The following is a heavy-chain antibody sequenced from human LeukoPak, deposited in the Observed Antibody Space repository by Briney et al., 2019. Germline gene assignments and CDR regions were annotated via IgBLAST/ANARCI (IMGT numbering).Heavy chain of an antibody. CDR1: RFTFSVHS. CDR2: ISSNSDTK. D-gene: IGHD3-10*01. Sequence: GGSLRLSCTASRFTFSVHSMNWVRQAPGKGLQWVSFISSNSDTKYYADSVKGRFTISRDNAKNTLHLEMSGLRAEDTALYHCARESLWFGSGFDPWGQGTLVTVSS. J-gene: IGHJ5*02. V-gene: IGHV3-48*04. CDR3: ARESLWFGSGFDP.